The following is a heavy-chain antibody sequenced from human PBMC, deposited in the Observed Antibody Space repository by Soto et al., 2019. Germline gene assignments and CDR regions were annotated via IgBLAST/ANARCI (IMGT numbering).Heavy chain of an antibody. Sequence: QVQLVQSGAEVKKPGSSVKVSCKASGGTFSSYTISWVRQAPGQGLEWMGGIIPILGIANYAQKFQGRVTITADKSTRTAYMELSSLRSEDTAVYYCARGFRDSSGRMTAGRYYFDYWGQGTLVTVSS. V-gene: IGHV1-69*02. D-gene: IGHD6-19*01. CDR1: GGTFSSYT. CDR2: IIPILGIA. J-gene: IGHJ4*02. CDR3: ARGFRDSSGRMTAGRYYFDY.